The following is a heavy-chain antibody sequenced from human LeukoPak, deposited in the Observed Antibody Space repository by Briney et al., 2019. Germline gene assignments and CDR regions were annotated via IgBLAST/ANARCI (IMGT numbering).Heavy chain of an antibody. CDR1: NGSISSISYY. CDR3: AWMNTYYYMDV. CDR2: IYYSGST. D-gene: IGHD1-1*01. Sequence: SESLSLTCIVSNGSISSISYYWGWTRQPPGKGLEWIGTIYYSGSTYYNPSLKSRVNISVDTSKNQLSLKLTSVTGADTAVYYCAWMNTYYYMDVWGKGTTVTVSS. J-gene: IGHJ6*03. V-gene: IGHV4-39*01.